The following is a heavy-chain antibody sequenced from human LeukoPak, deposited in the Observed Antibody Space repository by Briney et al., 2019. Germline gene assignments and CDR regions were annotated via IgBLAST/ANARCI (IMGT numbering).Heavy chain of an antibody. D-gene: IGHD4-17*01. CDR1: GYTFTSYN. CDR2: ISAYNGNT. J-gene: IGHJ4*02. CDR3: ARGSGDYGLDY. V-gene: IGHV1-18*01. Sequence: AASVKVSCKASGYTFTSYNINWVRQAPGQGLEWMGWISAYNGNTNYAQRLQGRVTMTTDTSTSTAYMELRSLRSDDTAVYYCARGSGDYGLDYWGQGTLVTVSS.